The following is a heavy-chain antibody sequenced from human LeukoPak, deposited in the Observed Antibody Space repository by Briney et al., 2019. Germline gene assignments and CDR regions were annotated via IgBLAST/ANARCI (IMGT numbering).Heavy chain of an antibody. CDR3: WYDYGLDV. CDR2: IYHSGST. Sequence: PSETLSLTCSVSGGSIGRSSYYWGWTRQPPGKGLEWIGDIYHSGSTNYNPSLKSRVTISVDTSENQFSLKLSSVTAADTAVCSGWYDYGLDVWGPGTTVTVSS. V-gene: IGHV4-61*05. D-gene: IGHD6-19*01. J-gene: IGHJ6*02. CDR1: GGSIGRSSYY.